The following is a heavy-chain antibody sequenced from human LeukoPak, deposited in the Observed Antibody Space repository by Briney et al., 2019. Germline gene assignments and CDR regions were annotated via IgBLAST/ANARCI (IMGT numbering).Heavy chain of an antibody. V-gene: IGHV3-20*04. CDR1: GFTFDDYG. CDR2: INWNGGST. D-gene: IGHD1-26*01. CDR3: ASGGIYYGAAFDF. Sequence: GSLRLSCVVSGFTFDDYGMSWVRQAPGKGLEWVSGINWNGGSTGYADSVKGRFTISRDNAKNSLYLQMNSLRAEDTALYYCASGGIYYGAAFDFWGQGTLVTVSS. J-gene: IGHJ4*02.